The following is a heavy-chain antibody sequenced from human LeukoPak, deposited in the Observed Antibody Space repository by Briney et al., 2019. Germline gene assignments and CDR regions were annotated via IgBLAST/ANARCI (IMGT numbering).Heavy chain of an antibody. J-gene: IGHJ4*02. Sequence: GGSLRLSCAASRFTFSSYWMHWVRQAPGKGLVWVSRISGDGSSTTYADSVKGRVTISRDNAKNTLYLQINSLRADDTAVYYCARASGAGYDYWGQGTLVTVSS. V-gene: IGHV3-74*01. CDR3: ARASGAGYDY. D-gene: IGHD3-9*01. CDR2: ISGDGSST. CDR1: RFTFSSYW.